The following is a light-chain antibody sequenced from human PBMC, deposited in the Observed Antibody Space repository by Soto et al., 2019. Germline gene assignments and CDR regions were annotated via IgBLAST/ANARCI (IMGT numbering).Light chain of an antibody. CDR1: QSISNW. V-gene: IGKV1-5*03. Sequence: IQMTQSPSTLSASVIDSVIVTFRASQSISNWLAWYQQKPGKAPNLLIYKASSLKSGVPSRFSGSGSGTEFTLTISSLQTDDFATYYCQQYDTYWTFGQGTKVDIK. J-gene: IGKJ1*01. CDR3: QQYDTYWT. CDR2: KAS.